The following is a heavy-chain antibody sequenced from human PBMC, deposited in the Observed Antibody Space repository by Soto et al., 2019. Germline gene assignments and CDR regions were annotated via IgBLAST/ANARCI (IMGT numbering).Heavy chain of an antibody. CDR3: AKDIGQWLVTNPDY. CDR2: ISWNSGSI. V-gene: IGHV3-9*01. Sequence: EVQLVESGGGLVQPGRSLRLSCAASGFTFDDYAMHWVRQAPGKGLEWVSGISWNSGSIGYADSVKGRFTITSDNAKNSLYLQMNSLRAEDTALYYCAKDIGQWLVTNPDYWGQGTLVTVSS. CDR1: GFTFDDYA. D-gene: IGHD6-19*01. J-gene: IGHJ4*02.